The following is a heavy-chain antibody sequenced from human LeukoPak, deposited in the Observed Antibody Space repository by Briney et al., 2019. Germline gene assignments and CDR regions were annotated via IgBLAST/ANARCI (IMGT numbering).Heavy chain of an antibody. CDR1: GFTFSDYY. Sequence: GGSLRLSCAASGFTFSDYYMSWIRQAPGKGVEGVSYIRSSGRPVYYADSVKGRFTISRDNAKNSLYLQMNSLRAEDTAVYYCARDLEDYYYMDVWGRGTTVTVSS. CDR2: IRSSGRPV. V-gene: IGHV3-11*04. CDR3: ARDLEDYYYMDV. J-gene: IGHJ6*03.